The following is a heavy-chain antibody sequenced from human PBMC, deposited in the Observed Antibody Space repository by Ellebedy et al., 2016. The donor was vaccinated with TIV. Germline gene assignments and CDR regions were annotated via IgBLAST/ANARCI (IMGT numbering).Heavy chain of an antibody. Sequence: SETLSLTXAVYGGSLSLYSWSWIRQPPGKGLEWIGEIHQSGNTNYNPSLKSRVIISIDTSKNQFSLKLNSVIAADSGVYYCATEEAGSPRRGGYWGQGTLVLVSS. CDR2: IHQSGNT. V-gene: IGHV4-34*01. J-gene: IGHJ4*02. CDR3: ATEEAGSPRRGGY. D-gene: IGHD3-10*01. CDR1: GGSLSLYS.